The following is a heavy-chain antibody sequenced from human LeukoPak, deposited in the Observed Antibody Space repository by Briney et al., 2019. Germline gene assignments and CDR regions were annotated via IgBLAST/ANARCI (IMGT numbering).Heavy chain of an antibody. D-gene: IGHD2-15*01. Sequence: ASVKVSCKASGYTFTSYGISWVRQAPGQGLEWMGWISAYNGNTNYAQKLQGRVTMTTDTSTSTAYMELRSLRSDDTAVYYCARMYCSGGSCYSGTYYFDYWGQGTLATVSS. CDR3: ARMYCSGGSCYSGTYYFDY. J-gene: IGHJ4*02. CDR2: ISAYNGNT. CDR1: GYTFTSYG. V-gene: IGHV1-18*01.